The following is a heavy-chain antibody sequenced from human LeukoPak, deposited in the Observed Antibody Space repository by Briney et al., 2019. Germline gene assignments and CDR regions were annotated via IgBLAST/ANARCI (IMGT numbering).Heavy chain of an antibody. CDR3: ARAREITFGGVIVPPGAFDI. D-gene: IGHD3-16*02. Sequence: GGSLRLSCAASGFTFSSYEMNWVRQAPGKGLEWVSYISSSGSTIYYADSVKGRFTISRDNAKNSLYLQMNSLRAEDTALYYCARAREITFGGVIVPPGAFDIWGQGTMVTVSS. J-gene: IGHJ3*02. CDR1: GFTFSSYE. V-gene: IGHV3-48*03. CDR2: ISSSGSTI.